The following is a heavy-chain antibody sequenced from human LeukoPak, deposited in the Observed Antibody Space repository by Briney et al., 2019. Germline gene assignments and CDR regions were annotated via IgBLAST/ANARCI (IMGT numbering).Heavy chain of an antibody. CDR3: ASYFRCSGATCYTNY. CDR2: ISGSGGST. V-gene: IGHV3-23*01. CDR1: GFTFSSYA. D-gene: IGHD2-2*02. Sequence: GGSLRLPCAASGFTFSSYAMSWVRQAPGKGLEWVSAISGSGGSTYYADSVKGRFTISRDNSKNTLYLQMNSLRAEDTAVYYCASYFRCSGATCYTNYWGQGTLVTVSS. J-gene: IGHJ4*02.